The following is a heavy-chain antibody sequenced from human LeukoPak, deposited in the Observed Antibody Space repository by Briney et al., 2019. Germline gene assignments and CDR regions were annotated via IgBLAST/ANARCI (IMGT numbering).Heavy chain of an antibody. CDR3: ASPYCSGGYCYFDS. D-gene: IGHD2-15*01. Sequence: NASETLSLTCAVSGGSTSSSNWWSWVRQPPGQGLEWIGEIYHGGSTNYNPSLKSRVTISVDKSKNQFSLKLSSVTAADTAVYYCASPYCSGGYCYFDSWGQGTLVTVSS. CDR2: IYHGGST. J-gene: IGHJ4*02. V-gene: IGHV4-4*02. CDR1: GGSTSSSNW.